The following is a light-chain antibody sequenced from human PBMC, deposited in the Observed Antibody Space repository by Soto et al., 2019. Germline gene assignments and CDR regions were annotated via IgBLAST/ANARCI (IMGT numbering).Light chain of an antibody. CDR1: SSDVGAYNF. V-gene: IGLV2-8*01. CDR3: GSYAGSYPWV. J-gene: IGLJ3*02. CDR2: GVT. Sequence: QSALTQPPSASGSPGQSVTISCTGTSSDVGAYNFVSWYQQHPGKAPKLMIYGVTRRPSGVPDRFSGSKSGNTASLTISGLQAEDEADYYCGSYAGSYPWVFGGGTQLTVL.